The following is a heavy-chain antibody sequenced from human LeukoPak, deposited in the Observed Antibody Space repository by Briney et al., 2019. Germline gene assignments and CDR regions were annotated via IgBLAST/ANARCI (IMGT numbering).Heavy chain of an antibody. J-gene: IGHJ4*02. CDR2: IVVGSGNT. CDR3: AAVRSRGIAARQDY. Sequence: SVKVSCKASGFTFTSSAVQWVRQARGQRLEWIGWIVVGSGNTNYAQKFQERVTITRDMSTSTAYMELSSLRSEDTAVYYCAAVRSRGIAARQDYWGQGTLVTVSS. D-gene: IGHD6-6*01. V-gene: IGHV1-58*01. CDR1: GFTFTSSA.